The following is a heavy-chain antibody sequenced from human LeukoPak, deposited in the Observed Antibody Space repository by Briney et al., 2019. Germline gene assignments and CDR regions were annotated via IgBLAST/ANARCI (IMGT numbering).Heavy chain of an antibody. CDR2: ISSNGGST. D-gene: IGHD6-13*01. CDR3: ARSYSGSWYEHFDY. CDR1: GFTFSSYA. V-gene: IGHV3-64*01. J-gene: IGHJ4*02. Sequence: GGSLRLSCAAAGFTFSSYAMHWVRQAPGKGLEDVSAISSNGGSTYYANSVKGRFTIFRDNSKDTLYLQMGSLRAEDMAVYYCARSYSGSWYEHFDYWGQGTLVTVSS.